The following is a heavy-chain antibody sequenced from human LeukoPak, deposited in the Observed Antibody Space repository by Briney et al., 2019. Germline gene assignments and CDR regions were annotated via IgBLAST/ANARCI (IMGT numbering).Heavy chain of an antibody. CDR1: GGSISSGDYY. Sequence: SETLSLTCTVSGGSISSGDYYWSWIRQPPGKGLEWIGYIYYSGSTYYNPSLKSRVTISVDTSKNQSSLKLGSVTAADTAVYYCARANSYYDILTGPDAFDIWGQGTMVTVSS. CDR3: ARANSYYDILTGPDAFDI. J-gene: IGHJ3*02. D-gene: IGHD3-9*01. V-gene: IGHV4-30-4*01. CDR2: IYYSGST.